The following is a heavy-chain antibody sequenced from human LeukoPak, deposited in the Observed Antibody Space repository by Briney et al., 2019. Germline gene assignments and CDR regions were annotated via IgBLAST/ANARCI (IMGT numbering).Heavy chain of an antibody. CDR2: INPNSGVT. CDR1: GYTFTCYF. D-gene: IGHD1-26*01. Sequence: ASVKVSCKAAGYTFTCYFMHWVRQAPGQGLEWMGWINPNSGVTNYAQKFQGRVTVTRDTSISTAYMELSRLRSDDTAVYYCARGPYSGSYFDYWGQGTLVTVSS. J-gene: IGHJ4*02. V-gene: IGHV1-2*02. CDR3: ARGPYSGSYFDY.